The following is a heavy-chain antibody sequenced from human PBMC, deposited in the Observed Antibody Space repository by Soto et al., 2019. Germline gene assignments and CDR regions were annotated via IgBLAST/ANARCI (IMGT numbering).Heavy chain of an antibody. V-gene: IGHV3-23*01. CDR3: AKVQSSTWYGAFDI. CDR1: GFTFDEFG. D-gene: IGHD6-13*01. J-gene: IGHJ3*02. Sequence: GGSLRLSCAASGFTFDEFGMSWVRQVPGKGPEWVSSISGSGGNTYYADSVKGRFTISRDNSKNTLYLHMNSLRAEDTAVYYCAKVQSSTWYGAFDIWGQGTMVTVSS. CDR2: ISGSGGNT.